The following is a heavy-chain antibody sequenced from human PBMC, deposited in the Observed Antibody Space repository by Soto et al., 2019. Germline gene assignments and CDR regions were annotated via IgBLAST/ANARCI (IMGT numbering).Heavy chain of an antibody. CDR2: ISWDGGSI. Sequence: GGSLRLSCEASGFKFDDYMMHWVRQAPGKGLEWISLISWDGGSIDYADSIKGRFTVSRDNSKTSLYLHMDSLTSDDTAIYFCAKEGNGGRSLDSWGQGTLVTVSS. J-gene: IGHJ5*01. D-gene: IGHD2-15*01. V-gene: IGHV3-43*01. CDR3: AKEGNGGRSLDS. CDR1: GFKFDDYM.